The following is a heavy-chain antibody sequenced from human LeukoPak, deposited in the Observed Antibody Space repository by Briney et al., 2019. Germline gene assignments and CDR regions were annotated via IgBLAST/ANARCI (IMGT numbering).Heavy chain of an antibody. D-gene: IGHD2-2*01. CDR1: GFTFSRYW. CDR3: ARDGTSTGDY. J-gene: IGHJ4*02. CDR2: IKQDGSEK. Sequence: PGGSLRLSCAASGFTFSRYWMSWVRQPLGKGLEWVANIKQDGSEKHYVDSVKGRFSISRDNAKNSLFLQMNSLRAEDTAIYYCARDGTSTGDYWGQGTLVTVSS. V-gene: IGHV3-7*01.